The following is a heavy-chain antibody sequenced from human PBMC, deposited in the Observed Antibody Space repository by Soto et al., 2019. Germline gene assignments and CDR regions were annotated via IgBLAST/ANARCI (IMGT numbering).Heavy chain of an antibody. CDR2: ISGSGGTT. V-gene: IGHV3-23*01. J-gene: IGHJ4*02. CDR1: GFTFSNYA. Sequence: EVQLLESGGGLVQPGESLRLSCVASGFTFSNYAMSWVRQAPGKGLEWVSGISGSGGTTYYADSVKGRFTISRDNSKNTLFLQMNSLRAGDTAVYYCAKDPQQWLTTFDYWGQGALVTVSS. D-gene: IGHD6-19*01. CDR3: AKDPQQWLTTFDY.